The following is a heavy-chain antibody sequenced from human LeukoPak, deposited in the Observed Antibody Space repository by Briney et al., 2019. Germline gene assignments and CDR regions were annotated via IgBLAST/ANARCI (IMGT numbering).Heavy chain of an antibody. D-gene: IGHD6-19*01. Sequence: GGSLRLSCAASGFTFSSYAMSWVCQGPGKGLEWVSAISGSGGSTYYADSVKGRFTISRDNSKNTVDLQMDSLRAEDTAVYYCAKAGSGWYAPYWGQGTLVTVSS. J-gene: IGHJ4*02. V-gene: IGHV3-23*01. CDR3: AKAGSGWYAPY. CDR2: ISGSGGST. CDR1: GFTFSSYA.